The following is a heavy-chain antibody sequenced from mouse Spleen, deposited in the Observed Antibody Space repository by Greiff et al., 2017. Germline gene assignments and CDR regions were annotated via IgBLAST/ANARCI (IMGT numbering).Heavy chain of an antibody. J-gene: IGHJ4*01. Sequence: VQLQESGAELVRPGASVTLSCKASGYTFTDYEMHWVKQTPVHGLEWIGAIDPETGGTAYNQKFKGKAILTADKSSSTAYMELRSLTSEDSAVYYCTRRYGNYEAMDYWGQGTSVTVSS. CDR2: IDPETGGT. CDR1: GYTFTDYE. D-gene: IGHD2-1*01. CDR3: TRRYGNYEAMDY. V-gene: IGHV1-15*01.